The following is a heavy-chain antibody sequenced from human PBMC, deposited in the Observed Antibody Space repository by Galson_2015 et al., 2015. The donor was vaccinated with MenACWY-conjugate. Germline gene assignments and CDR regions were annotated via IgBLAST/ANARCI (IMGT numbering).Heavy chain of an antibody. CDR1: GFTFSSYG. Sequence: SLRLSCAASGFTFSSYGMHWVRQAPGKGLEWVAVISYDGSNKYYADSVKGRFTISRDNSKNTLYLQMNSLRAEDTAVYYCAKDGGQYSGYDNYYYGMDVWGQGTTVTVSS. CDR3: AKDGGQYSGYDNYYYGMDV. CDR2: ISYDGSNK. D-gene: IGHD5-12*01. V-gene: IGHV3-30*18. J-gene: IGHJ6*02.